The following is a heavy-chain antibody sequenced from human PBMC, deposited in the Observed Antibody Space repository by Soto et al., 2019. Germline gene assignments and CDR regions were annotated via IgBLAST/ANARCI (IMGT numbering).Heavy chain of an antibody. CDR1: GGTFSSYA. CDR2: IIPIFGTA. V-gene: IGHV1-69*13. D-gene: IGHD3-22*01. CDR3: ARRRHYYDSTGYSSRGAPVTFDL. J-gene: IGHJ2*01. Sequence: SVKVSCKASGGTFSSYAISWVRQAPGQGLEWMGGIIPIFGTANYAQKFQGRVTITADESTSTAYMELSSLRSEDTAVYYCARRRHYYDSTGYSSRGAPVTFDLWGRGTLVTVSS.